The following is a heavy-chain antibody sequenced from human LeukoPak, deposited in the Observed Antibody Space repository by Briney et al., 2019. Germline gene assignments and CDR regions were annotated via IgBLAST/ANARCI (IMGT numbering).Heavy chain of an antibody. Sequence: GRSLRLSCAASGFTFSNYGIHWVRQAPGKGLEWVAVISYDGSYRYYADSVKGRFTISRDNSKNTLSLQMNSLRGEDTAVYYCAKGGSPSCYSSSGYWGQGTLVTVSS. CDR2: ISYDGSYR. J-gene: IGHJ4*02. V-gene: IGHV3-30*18. CDR3: AKGGSPSCYSSSGY. CDR1: GFTFSNYG. D-gene: IGHD2-2*01.